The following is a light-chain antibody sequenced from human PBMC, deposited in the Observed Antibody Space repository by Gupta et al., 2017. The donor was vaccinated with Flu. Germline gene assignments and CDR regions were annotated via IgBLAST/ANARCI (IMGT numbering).Light chain of an antibody. V-gene: IGLV2-11*01. CDR3: CSYAGSYTYV. CDR2: DVS. J-gene: IGLJ1*01. Sequence: QSALTQPRSVSGSPGQSVTISCTGTSSDVGGYNYVSWYQQHPGKAPKLTIYDVSKRPSGVPDRFSGSKSGNTASLTISGLQAEDEADYYCCSYAGSYTYVFETGTKVTVL. CDR1: SSDVGGYNY.